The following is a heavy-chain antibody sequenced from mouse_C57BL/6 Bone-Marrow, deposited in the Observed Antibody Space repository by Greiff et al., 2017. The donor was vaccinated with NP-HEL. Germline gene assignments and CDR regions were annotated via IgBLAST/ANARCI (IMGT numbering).Heavy chain of an antibody. CDR2: IYPGDGDP. V-gene: IGHV1-80*01. CDR3: ASGAY. Sequence: QVHVKQSGAELVKPGASVKISCKASGYEFSNYWMNWVKQRPGKGLEWIGQIYPGDGDPNYNGKFKDKATLTADKSSSTAYMQLSRLTSEDSAVYFCASGAYWGQGTLVTVSA. CDR1: GYEFSNYW. J-gene: IGHJ3*01.